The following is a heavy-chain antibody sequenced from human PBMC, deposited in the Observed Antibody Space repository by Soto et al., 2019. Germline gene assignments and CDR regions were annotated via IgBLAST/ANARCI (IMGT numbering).Heavy chain of an antibody. CDR1: GGSISSSSYY. D-gene: IGHD3-10*01. CDR2: IYYSGST. CDR3: YSSGAFDI. J-gene: IGHJ3*02. Sequence: PSETLSLTCTVSGGSISSSSYYWGWIRQPPGKGLEWIGSIYYSGSTYYNPSLKSRVTMSVDTSKNQFSLKLSSVTAADTAVYYCYSSGAFDIWGQGTMVTVS. V-gene: IGHV4-39*01.